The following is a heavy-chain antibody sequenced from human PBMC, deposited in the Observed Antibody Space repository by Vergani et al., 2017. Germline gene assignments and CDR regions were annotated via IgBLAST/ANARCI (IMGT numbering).Heavy chain of an antibody. Sequence: QVQLQESGPGLVKPSQTLSLTCTVSGGSISSGSYYWSWIRQPAGKGLEWIGRIYTSGSTNYNPSLKSRVTMSVDTSKNQFSLKLSSVTAADTAVYYCARAKYYDFWSGYYRHDHPENLDVWGKGTTVTVSS. J-gene: IGHJ6*04. D-gene: IGHD3-3*01. V-gene: IGHV4-61*02. CDR1: GGSISSGSYY. CDR3: ARAKYYDFWSGYYRHDHPENLDV. CDR2: IYTSGST.